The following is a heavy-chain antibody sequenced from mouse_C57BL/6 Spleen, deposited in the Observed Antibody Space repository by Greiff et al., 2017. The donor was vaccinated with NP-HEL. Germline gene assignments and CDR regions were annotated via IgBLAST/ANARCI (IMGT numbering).Heavy chain of an antibody. J-gene: IGHJ4*01. CDR1: GYTFTSYW. CDR3: ARSDGNYGYYAMDY. Sequence: QVQLKQPGAELVKPGASVKLSCKASGYTFTSYWMHWVKQRPGRGLEWIGRIDPNSGGTKYNEKFKSKATLTVDKPSSTAYMQLSSLTSEDSAVYYCARSDGNYGYYAMDYWGQGTSVTVSS. CDR2: IDPNSGGT. D-gene: IGHD2-1*01. V-gene: IGHV1-72*01.